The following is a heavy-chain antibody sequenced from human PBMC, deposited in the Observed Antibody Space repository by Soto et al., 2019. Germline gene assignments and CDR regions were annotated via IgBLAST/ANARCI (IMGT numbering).Heavy chain of an antibody. CDR1: GFTFSKFD. V-gene: IGHV3-13*04. J-gene: IGHJ4*02. CDR3: ARGQEVGAHFFDS. D-gene: IGHD2-15*01. CDR2: IGISGDT. Sequence: VGSLRLSCEASGFTFSKFDMHWVRQPTGKGLEWVSTIGISGDTYYAVSVKGRFTISRDNAKNSSSLQMNSLRAGDTALYFCARGQEVGAHFFDSWGQGTQVTVSS.